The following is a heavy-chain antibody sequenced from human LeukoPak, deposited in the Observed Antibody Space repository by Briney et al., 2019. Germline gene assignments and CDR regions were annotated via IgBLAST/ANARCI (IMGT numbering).Heavy chain of an antibody. V-gene: IGHV3-23*01. CDR1: GFTFSNYA. CDR3: AKTPPYCSGGSCYGGWFDP. Sequence: QPGGSLRLSCAASGFTFSNYAMSWVRQAPGKGLEWVAGINGSGSSTSYADSVKGRFTISRDNSKNTVNLQMNSLRADHTAVYYSAKTPPYCSGGSCYGGWFDPWGQGTLVTVSS. J-gene: IGHJ5*02. CDR2: INGSGSST. D-gene: IGHD2-15*01.